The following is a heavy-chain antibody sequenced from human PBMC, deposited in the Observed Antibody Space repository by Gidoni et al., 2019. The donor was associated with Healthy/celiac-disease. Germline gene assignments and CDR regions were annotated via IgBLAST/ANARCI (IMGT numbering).Heavy chain of an antibody. CDR1: GFTFSSYS. Sequence: EVQLVESGGGLVKPGGSLRLSCAASGFTFSSYSMNWVRQAPGKGLEWVSSISSSSSYIYYADSVKGRFTISRDNAKNSLYLQMNSLRAEDTAVYYCARVGFGVVITTYYYYYGMDVWGQGTTVTVSS. D-gene: IGHD3-3*01. CDR2: ISSSSSYI. J-gene: IGHJ6*02. CDR3: ARVGFGVVITTYYYYYGMDV. V-gene: IGHV3-21*01.